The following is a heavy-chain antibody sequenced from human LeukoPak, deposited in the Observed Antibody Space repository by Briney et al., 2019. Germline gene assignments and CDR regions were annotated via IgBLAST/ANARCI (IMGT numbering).Heavy chain of an antibody. Sequence: ASVKVSCKASGFTFTGYYIHWVREAPGQGLEWMGYINPHSGGTNSPQKFQGRVTMTTDTSISAAYMELSSLISDDTAMYYCVREGNELLSKNFDYWGQGTLVTVSS. CDR1: GFTFTGYY. J-gene: IGHJ4*02. D-gene: IGHD2-21*02. CDR2: INPHSGGT. CDR3: VREGNELLSKNFDY. V-gene: IGHV1-2*02.